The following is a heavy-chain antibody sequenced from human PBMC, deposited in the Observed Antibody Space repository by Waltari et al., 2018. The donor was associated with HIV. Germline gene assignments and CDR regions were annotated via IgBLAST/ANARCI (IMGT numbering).Heavy chain of an antibody. CDR3: VKDMFGEYDY. J-gene: IGHJ4*02. CDR2: INPDGNTI. CDR1: GFSVSRYW. Sequence: EVQLVQSGGGLVQPGGSRRLSCAASGFSVSRYWMHWVRQIPGQGLVVVSRINPDGNTINYADSVRGRFTISRDYAKNTLYLQMNSLRDEDTAMYYCVKDMFGEYDYWGQGTLVTVSS. D-gene: IGHD3-10*02. V-gene: IGHV3-74*01.